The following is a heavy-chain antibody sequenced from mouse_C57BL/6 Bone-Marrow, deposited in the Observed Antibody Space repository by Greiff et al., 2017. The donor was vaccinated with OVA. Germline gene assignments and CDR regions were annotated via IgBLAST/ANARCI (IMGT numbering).Heavy chain of an antibody. D-gene: IGHD1-1*01. J-gene: IGHJ4*01. CDR3: ARNTVRAMDY. CDR1: GYTFTDYY. CDR2: INPNNGGT. Sequence: EVQLQPSGPELVKPGASVKISCKASGYTFTDYYMNWGKQSHGKSLELIGDINPNNGGTSYNQKFKGKATLTVDKSSSTAYMELRSLTSEDSAVYYCARNTVRAMDYWGQGTSVTVSS. V-gene: IGHV1-26*01.